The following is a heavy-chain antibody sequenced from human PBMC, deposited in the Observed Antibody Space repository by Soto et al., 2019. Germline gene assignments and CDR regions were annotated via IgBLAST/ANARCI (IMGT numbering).Heavy chain of an antibody. Sequence: QVQLVESGGGVVQPGRSLRLSCAASGFTFSSYGMHWVRQAPGKGLEWVAVISYDGSNKYYADSVKGRFTISRDNSKNTLYLQMNSLRAEDTAVYYCASSLAYCGGDCYSSGFDYWGQGTLVTVSS. CDR1: GFTFSSYG. J-gene: IGHJ4*02. CDR3: ASSLAYCGGDCYSSGFDY. V-gene: IGHV3-30*03. CDR2: ISYDGSNK. D-gene: IGHD2-21*02.